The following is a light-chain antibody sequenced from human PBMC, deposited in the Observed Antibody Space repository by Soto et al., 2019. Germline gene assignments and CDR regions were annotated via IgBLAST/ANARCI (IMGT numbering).Light chain of an antibody. V-gene: IGLV2-14*03. Sequence: QSALTQPASVSGSPGQSITISCTGTRLDVGGYNYVSWYQQQPGKAPKLIIYEVTNRPSGISNRFSGSKSGNTASLTISGLQGDDEATYYCSSSTSTSSLVVFGGGTKLTVL. J-gene: IGLJ2*01. CDR1: RLDVGGYNY. CDR3: SSSTSTSSLVV. CDR2: EVT.